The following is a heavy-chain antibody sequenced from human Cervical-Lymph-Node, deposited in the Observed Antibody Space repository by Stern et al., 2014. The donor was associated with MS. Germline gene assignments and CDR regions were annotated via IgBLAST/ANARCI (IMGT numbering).Heavy chain of an antibody. CDR3: ARGVVVAATLWFDP. V-gene: IGHV4-61*02. Sequence: QVQLQESGPGLVKPSQTLSLTCTVSGGSISSGSYYWSWIRQPAGKGLEWIGHIYTSGSTSYNPSLKSRVTLSVATSKNQVALNLSSVTAADTAVYFCARGVVVAATLWFDPWGQGTLVTVSS. CDR1: GGSISSGSYY. D-gene: IGHD2-15*01. J-gene: IGHJ5*02. CDR2: IYTSGST.